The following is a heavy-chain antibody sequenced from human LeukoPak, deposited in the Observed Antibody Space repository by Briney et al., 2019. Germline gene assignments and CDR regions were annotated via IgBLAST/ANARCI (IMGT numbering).Heavy chain of an antibody. CDR1: GFTFSDYG. D-gene: IGHD2-15*01. J-gene: IGHJ6*02. CDR2: IWYDGGNK. V-gene: IGHV3-33*01. Sequence: GGSLRLSCAASGFTFSDYGMHWVRQAPGKGLEWVGVIWYDGGNKYYSDSVKGRFTISRDNSKSTLFLQMNSLRAEDTAVYYCARDPSRYCGGGRCFSVYYGMDVWGQGTTVTVSS. CDR3: ARDPSRYCGGGRCFSVYYGMDV.